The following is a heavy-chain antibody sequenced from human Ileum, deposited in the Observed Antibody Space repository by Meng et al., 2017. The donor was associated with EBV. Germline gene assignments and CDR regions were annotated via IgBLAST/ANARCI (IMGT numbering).Heavy chain of an antibody. J-gene: IGHJ4*02. CDR2: MSDSGIT. CDR3: AKNGEKYFEY. V-gene: IGHV4-4*01. CDR1: GDSISFING. Sequence: VQLKRSGPGLVILPGALSLTFAVSGDSISFINGLSWVRQSPEKGLEWIGEMSDSGITHYNPSLKSRVTISADKSNNQFSLKLTSVTSADTAVYFCAKNGEKYFEYWGQGTLVTVSS.